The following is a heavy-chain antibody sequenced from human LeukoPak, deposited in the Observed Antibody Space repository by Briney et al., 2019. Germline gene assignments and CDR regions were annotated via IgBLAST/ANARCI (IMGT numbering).Heavy chain of an antibody. CDR2: IRYDGSNQ. V-gene: IGHV3-30*02. D-gene: IGHD6-13*01. CDR1: GFSFSNYG. J-gene: IGHJ4*02. Sequence: GGSLRLSCAASGFSFSNYGIHWVRQAPGKGLEWVTFIRYDGSNQYYADSVKGRFTLSRDNSKSTLYLQMNSLRPEDTAVYYCARGSYSSSWSATDYWGQGTLVTVSS. CDR3: ARGSYSSSWSATDY.